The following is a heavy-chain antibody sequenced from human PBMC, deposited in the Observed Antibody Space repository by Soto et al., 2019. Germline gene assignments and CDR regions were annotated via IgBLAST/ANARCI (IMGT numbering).Heavy chain of an antibody. J-gene: IGHJ4*02. CDR3: AGGTCLGPWQY. V-gene: IGHV1-18*01. D-gene: IGHD3-16*01. CDR1: GDTLTSYG. Sequence: QLQLVQSGVEVKKPGSSLKVSCQASGDTLTSYGLSWVRQAPGQGLEWRGWLSPYSGNTKYSPKVQGRVTLTTDTTTGTAYMELRSLPSDGTVVYYCAGGTCLGPWQYWGQGTLVTVSS. CDR2: LSPYSGNT.